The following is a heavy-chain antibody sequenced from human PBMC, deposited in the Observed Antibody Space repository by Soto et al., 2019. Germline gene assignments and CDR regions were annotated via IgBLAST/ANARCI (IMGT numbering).Heavy chain of an antibody. CDR3: ARGGVWIRPFY. V-gene: IGHV4-39*07. J-gene: IGHJ4*02. Sequence: SETLSLTCTVSGGSISSSSYYWGWIRQPPGKGLEWIGSIYYSGSTYYNPSLKSRVTISVDTSKNQFSLKLSSVTAADTAVYYCARGGVWIRPFYWGQGTLVTVSS. CDR2: IYYSGST. D-gene: IGHD5-18*01. CDR1: GGSISSSSYY.